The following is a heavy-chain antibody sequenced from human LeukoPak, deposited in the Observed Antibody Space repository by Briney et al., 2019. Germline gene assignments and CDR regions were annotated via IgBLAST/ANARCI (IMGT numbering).Heavy chain of an antibody. Sequence: PSETLSLTCTVSGGSISSDYWSWIRQPPGKGLEWIGYIYYSGSTNYNPSLKSRVTISVDTSKNQFSLKLSSVTAADTAVYYCARAGSRLDAFDIWGQGTMVTVSS. CDR2: IYYSGST. J-gene: IGHJ3*02. CDR1: GGSISSDY. V-gene: IGHV4-59*01. D-gene: IGHD2-2*01. CDR3: ARAGSRLDAFDI.